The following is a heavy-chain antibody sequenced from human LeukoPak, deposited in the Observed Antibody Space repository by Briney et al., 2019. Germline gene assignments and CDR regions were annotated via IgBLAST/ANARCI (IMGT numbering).Heavy chain of an antibody. CDR3: ARDPTVTTNGDY. CDR2: ISSSSSYI. CDR1: GFTVSSNY. J-gene: IGHJ4*02. D-gene: IGHD4-11*01. Sequence: GGSLRLSCAASGFTVSSNYMSWVRQAPGKGLEWVSSISSSSSYIYYADSVKGRFTISRGNAKNSLYLQMNSLRAEDTAVYYCARDPTVTTNGDYWGQGTLVTVSS. V-gene: IGHV3-21*01.